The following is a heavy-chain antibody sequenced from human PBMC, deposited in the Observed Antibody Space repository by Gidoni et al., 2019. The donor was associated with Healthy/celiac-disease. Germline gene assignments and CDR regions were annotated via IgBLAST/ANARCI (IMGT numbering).Heavy chain of an antibody. D-gene: IGHD4-17*01. CDR1: GGSLSSSSYY. CDR3: ARHRGDYRWFDP. V-gene: IGHV4-39*01. Sequence: QLQLQESGPGLVKPSETMSLTCPVSGGSLSSSSYYWGWIRQPPGKGLEWIGSIYYSGSTYYNPSLKSRVTISVDTSKNQFSLKLSSVTAADTAVYYCARHRGDYRWFDPWGQGTLVTVSS. J-gene: IGHJ5*02. CDR2: IYYSGST.